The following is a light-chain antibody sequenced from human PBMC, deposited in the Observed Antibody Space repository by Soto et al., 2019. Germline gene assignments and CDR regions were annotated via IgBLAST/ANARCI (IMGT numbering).Light chain of an antibody. CDR2: DVS. CDR1: SSDVGGYNY. Sequence: QSALTQPASVSGSPGQSITISCTGTSSDVGGYNYVSWYQQHPGKAPKLMIYDVSNRPSGVSNRFSGSKSGNTASLTISGLQAEDEADYYCSSYTSFITYVFGGGTKVTVL. J-gene: IGLJ1*01. CDR3: SSYTSFITYV. V-gene: IGLV2-14*01.